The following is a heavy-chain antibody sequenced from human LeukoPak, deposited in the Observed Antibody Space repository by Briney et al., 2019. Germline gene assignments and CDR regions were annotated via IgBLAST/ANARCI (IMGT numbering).Heavy chain of an antibody. Sequence: PGGSLRLSCAASGFTFSSYGMHWVRQAPGKGLEWVAFIRYDGSNKYYADSVKGRFTISRDNSKNTLYLQMNSLRAEDTAVYYCAKDPVYYYDSSGHGDSYFDYWGQGTLVTVSS. V-gene: IGHV3-30*02. D-gene: IGHD3-22*01. J-gene: IGHJ4*02. CDR1: GFTFSSYG. CDR2: IRYDGSNK. CDR3: AKDPVYYYDSSGHGDSYFDY.